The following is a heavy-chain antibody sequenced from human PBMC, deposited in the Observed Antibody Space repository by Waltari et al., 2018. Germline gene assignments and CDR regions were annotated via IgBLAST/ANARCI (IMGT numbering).Heavy chain of an antibody. J-gene: IGHJ4*02. CDR2: ISYDGSNK. D-gene: IGHD4-4*01. CDR1: GFTFSSYA. Sequence: GFTFSSYAMHWVRQAPGKGLEWVAVISYDGSNKYYADSVKGRFTISRDNSKNTLYLQMNSLRAEDTAVYYCARDPLTTVSSFDYWGQGTLVTVSS. V-gene: IGHV3-30-3*01. CDR3: ARDPLTTVSSFDY.